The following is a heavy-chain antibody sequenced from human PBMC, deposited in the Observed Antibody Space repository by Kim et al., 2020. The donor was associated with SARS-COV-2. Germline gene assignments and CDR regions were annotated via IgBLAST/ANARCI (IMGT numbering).Heavy chain of an antibody. CDR3: AMTPRGVTAAAGGGMDV. J-gene: IGHJ6*02. CDR2: TYYSGST. D-gene: IGHD6-13*01. V-gene: IGHV4-39*01. CDR1: GGSISSSSYY. Sequence: SETLSLTCTVSGGSISSSSYYWGWIRQPPGKGLEWLGRTYYSGSTYYNPPPKSRVTISVATPKNQFSLKRSSVHAADTAVYYCAMTPRGVTAAAGGGMDVWGQGTTVTVSS.